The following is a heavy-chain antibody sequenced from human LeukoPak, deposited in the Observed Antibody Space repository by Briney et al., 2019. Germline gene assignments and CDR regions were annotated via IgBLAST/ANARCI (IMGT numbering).Heavy chain of an antibody. CDR2: ISVNGSST. CDR3: AKIAIAVAGVNFDY. Sequence: GGSLRLSCAASGFTFSSYGMTWVRQAPGKGLDWVSTISVNGSSTYYAGSVKGRFTISRDNSKNTLFLQMNSLRAEDTAVYYCAKIAIAVAGVNFDYWGQGTLVTVSS. CDR1: GFTFSSYG. D-gene: IGHD6-13*01. V-gene: IGHV3-23*01. J-gene: IGHJ4*02.